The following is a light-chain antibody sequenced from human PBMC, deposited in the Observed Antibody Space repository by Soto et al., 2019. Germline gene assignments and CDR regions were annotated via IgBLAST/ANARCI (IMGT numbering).Light chain of an antibody. V-gene: IGLV1-36*01. CDR1: SSNIGNNP. J-gene: IGLJ1*01. CDR2: YDD. CDR3: AAWDDSLNAYV. Sequence: QSVLTQPPSVSEAPRQRVTISCSGSSSNIGNNPVNWYQQLPGKAPKLLIYYDDLLSSGVSDRFSGSNSGTSASLAISGLQSEDEADYYCAAWDDSLNAYVFGTGTKVTVL.